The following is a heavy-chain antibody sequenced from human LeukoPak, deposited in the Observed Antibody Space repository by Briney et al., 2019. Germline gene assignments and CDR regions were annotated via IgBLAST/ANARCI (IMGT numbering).Heavy chain of an antibody. CDR1: GFTFNSYN. J-gene: IGHJ4*02. Sequence: PGGSLRLSCAASGFTFNSYNMNWVRQAPGKGLEWVSSISSSSTYIYYADSVKGRFTISRDNAKNSLSLQMNSLRAEDTAVYFCARGLSRATVTTIDYWGQGTLVTVSS. V-gene: IGHV3-21*01. CDR3: ARGLSRATVTTIDY. D-gene: IGHD4-17*01. CDR2: ISSSSTYI.